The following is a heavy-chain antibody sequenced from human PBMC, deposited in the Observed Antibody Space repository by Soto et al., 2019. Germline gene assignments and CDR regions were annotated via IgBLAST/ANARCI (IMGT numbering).Heavy chain of an antibody. V-gene: IGHV3-30-3*01. Sequence: QVQLVESGGGVVQPGRSLRLSCAASGFTFSSYAMHWVRQAPGKGLEWVAVISYDGSNKYYADSVKGRFTISRDNSKNTLYLQINSLRAEDTAVYYCARDHGGDYGDYGGHFDYWGQGTLVTVSS. CDR2: ISYDGSNK. CDR3: ARDHGGDYGDYGGHFDY. CDR1: GFTFSSYA. J-gene: IGHJ4*02. D-gene: IGHD4-17*01.